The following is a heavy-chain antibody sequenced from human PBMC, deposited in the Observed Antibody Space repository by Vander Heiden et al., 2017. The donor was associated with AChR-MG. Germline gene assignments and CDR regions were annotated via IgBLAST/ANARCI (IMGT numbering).Heavy chain of an antibody. J-gene: IGHJ4*02. D-gene: IGHD5-12*01. CDR1: GFTFSNLW. Sequence: EVQLVESGGGIVQPGGSLRLSCAASGFTFSNLWMHWVRQAPGKGLVWVAFVTSDGRTTRYADFVRGRFTISRDNAKNTLYLQMNSLSAEDTAVYYCARGGYGAIDYWGQGALVTVSS. CDR3: ARGGYGAIDY. CDR2: VTSDGRTT. V-gene: IGHV3-74*01.